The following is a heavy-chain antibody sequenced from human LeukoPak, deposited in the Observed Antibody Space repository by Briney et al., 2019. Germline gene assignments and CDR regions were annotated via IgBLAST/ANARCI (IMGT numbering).Heavy chain of an antibody. D-gene: IGHD3-22*01. CDR2: IIPILGIA. CDR1: GGTFSSYA. Sequence: ASVKVSCKASGGTFSSYAISWVRQAPGQGLEWMGRIIPILGIANYAQKFQGRVTITADKSTSTAYMELSSLRSEDTAVYYCARENYYDSSGYYFYYWGQGTLVTVSS. CDR3: ARENYYDSSGYYFYY. J-gene: IGHJ4*02. V-gene: IGHV1-69*04.